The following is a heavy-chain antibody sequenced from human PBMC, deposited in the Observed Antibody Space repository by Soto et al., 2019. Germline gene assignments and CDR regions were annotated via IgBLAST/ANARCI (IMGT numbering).Heavy chain of an antibody. V-gene: IGHV3-23*01. CDR3: AKGAGSAPFDY. CDR2: VSGGSTST. Sequence: GGSLRLSCAASGFTFSIYAMSWVPQAPGKGLEWVSSVSGGSTSTYYADSVTGRFTISRDNSKNTLYLQMSSLRAEDTAIYFCAKGAGSAPFDYWGQGTLVTVSS. CDR1: GFTFSIYA. D-gene: IGHD6-25*01. J-gene: IGHJ4*02.